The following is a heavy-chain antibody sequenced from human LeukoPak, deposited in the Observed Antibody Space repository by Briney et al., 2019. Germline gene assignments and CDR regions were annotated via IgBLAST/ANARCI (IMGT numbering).Heavy chain of an antibody. CDR3: ARVGIAAAAPYYYYYMDV. Sequence: ASVKVSCKASGYTFTGYYMHWVRQAPGQGLEWMGWISAYNGNTNYAQKLQGRVTMTTDTSTSTAYMELRSLRSDDTAVYYCARVGIAAAAPYYYYYMDVWGKGTTVTVSS. D-gene: IGHD6-13*01. CDR2: ISAYNGNT. V-gene: IGHV1-18*04. CDR1: GYTFTGYY. J-gene: IGHJ6*03.